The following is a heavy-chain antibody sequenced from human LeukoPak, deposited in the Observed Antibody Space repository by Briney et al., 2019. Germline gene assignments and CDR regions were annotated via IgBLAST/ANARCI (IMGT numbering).Heavy chain of an antibody. V-gene: IGHV4-4*09. CDR2: IYTSGST. CDR1: GGSISSYY. J-gene: IGHJ5*02. CDR3: ARHTKYYDFWSGYHNWFDP. D-gene: IGHD3-3*01. Sequence: PSETLSLTCTVSGGSISSYYWSWIRQPPGKGLEWIGYIYTSGSTNYNPSLKSRVTISVDTSKNQFSLKLSSVTAADTAVYYCARHTKYYDFWSGYHNWFDPWGQGTLVTVSS.